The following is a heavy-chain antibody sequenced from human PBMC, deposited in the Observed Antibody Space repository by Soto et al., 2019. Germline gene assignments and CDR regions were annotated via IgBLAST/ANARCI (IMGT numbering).Heavy chain of an antibody. Sequence: QLQLQESGPGLVKPSETLSLTCTVSGGSISSTSYYWGWIRQPLGKRLEWIGSIYYSSSTYYNPSLRSRCTIPVETSKNHFSLKLSSVTAADTAVYYCARHTWGRQRGWFDPWGQGTLVTVSS. CDR3: ARHTWGRQRGWFDP. J-gene: IGHJ5*02. V-gene: IGHV4-39*01. CDR2: IYYSSST. CDR1: GGSISSTSYY. D-gene: IGHD2-2*01.